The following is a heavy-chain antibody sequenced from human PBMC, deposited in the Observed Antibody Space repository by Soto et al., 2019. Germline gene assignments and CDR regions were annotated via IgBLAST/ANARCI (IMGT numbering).Heavy chain of an antibody. D-gene: IGHD3-10*01. Sequence: EAQLVQSGGGLVQPGGSMRLSCAASGFTFSNYWMHWVRQAPGEGLVWVSSIKTDGSRTTYADCVEGRFTISRDKAKNTVYQQMNSLRVEDTDEYYHGREEGVPMVRGLDNWGQGILVAVSS. CDR1: GFTFSNYW. V-gene: IGHV3-74*03. J-gene: IGHJ1*01. CDR2: IKTDGSRT. CDR3: GREEGVPMVRGLDN.